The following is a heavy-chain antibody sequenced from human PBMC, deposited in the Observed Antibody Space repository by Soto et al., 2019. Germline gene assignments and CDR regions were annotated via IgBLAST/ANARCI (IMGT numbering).Heavy chain of an antibody. CDR2: IYPGDSDT. CDR1: GYSFTSYW. Sequence: LKISCKGSGYSFTSYWIGWVRQMPGKGLEWMGIIYPGDSDTRYSPSFQGQVTISADKSISTAYLQWSSLKASDTAMYYCARRAMIAAAGRIGYFDLWGRGTLVTVSS. J-gene: IGHJ2*01. V-gene: IGHV5-51*01. CDR3: ARRAMIAAAGRIGYFDL. D-gene: IGHD6-13*01.